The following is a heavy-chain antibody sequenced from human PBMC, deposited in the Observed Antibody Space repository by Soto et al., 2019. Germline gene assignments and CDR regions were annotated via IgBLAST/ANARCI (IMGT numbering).Heavy chain of an antibody. J-gene: IGHJ6*02. CDR1: GGTFSSYA. CDR3: ARPYSSGFSYYGMDV. CDR2: IIPIFGTA. Sequence: SVKDSCKASGGTFSSYAISWVRQAPGQGLEWMGGIIPIFGTANYAQKFQGRATITADKSTSTAYMELSSLRSEDTAVYYCARPYSSGFSYYGMDVWGQGTTVTVSS. D-gene: IGHD3-22*01. V-gene: IGHV1-69*06.